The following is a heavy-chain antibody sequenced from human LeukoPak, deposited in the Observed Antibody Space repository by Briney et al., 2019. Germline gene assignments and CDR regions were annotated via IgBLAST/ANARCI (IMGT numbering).Heavy chain of an antibody. CDR3: ARPDEQQLVRDAFDI. J-gene: IGHJ3*02. Sequence: GGSLRLSCAASGFTFSSYSMNWVRQAPGKGLEWVLSISSSSSYIYYADSVKGRFTISRDNAKNSLYLQMNGLRAEDTAVYYCARPDEQQLVRDAFDIWGQGTMVTVSS. CDR2: ISSSSSYI. V-gene: IGHV3-21*01. D-gene: IGHD6-13*01. CDR1: GFTFSSYS.